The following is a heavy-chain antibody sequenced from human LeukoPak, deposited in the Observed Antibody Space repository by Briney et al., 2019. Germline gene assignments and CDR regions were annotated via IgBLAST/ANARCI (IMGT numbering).Heavy chain of an antibody. V-gene: IGHV1-2*02. CDR1: GYTFTGYY. D-gene: IGHD1-26*01. Sequence: GASVKVSCKASGYTFTGYYMHWVRQAPGQGLEWMGWINPNSGGTNYAQKFQGRVTMTRDTSSSTAYMELSRLRSDDTAVYYCARGGIVGANHDAFDIWGQGTMVTVSS. CDR2: INPNSGGT. J-gene: IGHJ3*02. CDR3: ARGGIVGANHDAFDI.